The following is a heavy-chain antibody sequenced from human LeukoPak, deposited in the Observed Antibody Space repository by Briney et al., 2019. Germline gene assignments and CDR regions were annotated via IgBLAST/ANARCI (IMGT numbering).Heavy chain of an antibody. CDR1: GGSFSGYY. CDR2: VNHSGST. D-gene: IGHD3-16*02. CDR3: ARGRYVWGSYRAYFDY. V-gene: IGHV4-34*01. Sequence: SETLSLTCAVYGGSFSGYYWSWIRQPPGKGLEWIGEVNHSGSTNYNPSLKSRVTISVDTSKNQFSLKLSSVTAADTAVNYCARGRYVWGSYRAYFDYWGQGTLVTVSS. J-gene: IGHJ4*02.